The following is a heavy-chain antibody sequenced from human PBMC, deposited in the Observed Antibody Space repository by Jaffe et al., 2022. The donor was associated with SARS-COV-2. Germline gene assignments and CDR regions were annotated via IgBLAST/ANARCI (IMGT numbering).Heavy chain of an antibody. CDR3: ASRGRESPFDY. D-gene: IGHD1-26*01. CDR1: GFTFSSYG. J-gene: IGHJ4*02. Sequence: QVQLVESGGGVVQPGRSLRLSCAASGFTFSSYGMHWVRQAPGKGLEWVAVISYDGSNKYYADSVKGRFTISRDNSKNTLYLQMNSLRAEDTAVYYCASRGRESPFDYWGQGTLVTVSS. CDR2: ISYDGSNK. V-gene: IGHV3-30*03.